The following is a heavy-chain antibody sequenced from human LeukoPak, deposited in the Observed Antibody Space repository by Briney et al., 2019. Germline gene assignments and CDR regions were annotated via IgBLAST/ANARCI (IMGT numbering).Heavy chain of an antibody. CDR1: GGSISSGGYY. J-gene: IGHJ5*02. V-gene: IGHV4-31*03. CDR2: IYYSGST. CDR3: AREVREYQLRWFDP. Sequence: SQTLSPTCTVSGGSISSGGYYWSWIRQHPGKGLEWIGYIYYSGSTYYNPSLKSRVTISVDTSKNQFSLKLSSVTAADTAVYYCAREVREYQLRWFDPWGQGTLVTVSS. D-gene: IGHD2-2*01.